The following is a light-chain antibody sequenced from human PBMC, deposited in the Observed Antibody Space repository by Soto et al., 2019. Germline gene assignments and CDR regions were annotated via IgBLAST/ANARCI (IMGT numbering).Light chain of an antibody. CDR2: GAS. CDR3: QQFGTSPLT. V-gene: IGKV3-20*01. Sequence: EIVMTQSPATLSVSPGERAILSYRASQSLSSRDLAWYQQKPGQGPRLLMYGASNRATGIPDRFGGSGSGTEFTLTISRLEPEDSAVYYCQQFGTSPLTFGGGTKVDIK. J-gene: IGKJ4*01. CDR1: QSLSSRD.